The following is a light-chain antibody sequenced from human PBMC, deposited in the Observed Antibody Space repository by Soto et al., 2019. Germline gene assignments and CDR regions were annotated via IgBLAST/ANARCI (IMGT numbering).Light chain of an antibody. CDR3: QQYGSSPQWT. CDR2: GAS. J-gene: IGKJ1*01. CDR1: QSVSSSY. Sequence: EIVLTQSPGTLSLSPGERATLSCRASQSVSSSYLAWYQQKPGQAPRLLIYGASSRATGIPDRFSGSGSGTDFTLTISGLGPEDFAVYYCQQYGSSPQWTFGQGTNV. V-gene: IGKV3-20*01.